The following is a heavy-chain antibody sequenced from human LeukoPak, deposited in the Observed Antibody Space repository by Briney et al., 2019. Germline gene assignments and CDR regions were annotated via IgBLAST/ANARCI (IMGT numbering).Heavy chain of an antibody. J-gene: IGHJ6*03. V-gene: IGHV4-61*02. CDR1: GGSISSGTYY. CDR2: IYSSGSS. CDR3: ARDRVTTVTTTGFRYYYYMDV. D-gene: IGHD4-11*01. Sequence: SETLSLTCTVSGGSISSGTYYWSWIRQPAGKGLEWIGRIYSSGSSNYNPSLKSRVTISVDTSKNQFSLKLSSVTAADTAVYYCARDRVTTVTTTGFRYYYYMDVWGKGTTVTVSS.